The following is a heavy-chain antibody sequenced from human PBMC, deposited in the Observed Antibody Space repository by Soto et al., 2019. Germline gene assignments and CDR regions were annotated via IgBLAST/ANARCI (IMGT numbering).Heavy chain of an antibody. CDR2: ISSSSSYI. CDR1: GFTFSSYS. V-gene: IGHV3-21*01. J-gene: IGHJ5*02. CDR3: ARARRDIVLTSWFDP. D-gene: IGHD2-8*01. Sequence: GGSLRLSCAASGFTFSSYSMNWVRQAPGKGLEWVSSISSSSSYIYYADSVKGRFTISRDNAKNSLYLQMNSLRAEDTAVYYCARARRDIVLTSWFDPWGQGTLVTVSS.